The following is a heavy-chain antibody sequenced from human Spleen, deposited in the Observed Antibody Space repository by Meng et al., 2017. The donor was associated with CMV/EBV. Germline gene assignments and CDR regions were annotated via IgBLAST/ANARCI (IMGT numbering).Heavy chain of an antibody. CDR2: INPNSGGT. Sequence: ASVKVSCKASGYTFTSYNINCVRQAPGQGLEWMGWINPNSGGTDYARKFQGRVTMTRDTSISTAYMEVRSLRSDDTAVFYCARVPDRRYSGTYYVGDDAFDIWGQGTMVTVSS. D-gene: IGHD1-26*01. J-gene: IGHJ3*02. CDR3: ARVPDRRYSGTYYVGDDAFDI. CDR1: GYTFTSYN. V-gene: IGHV1-2*02.